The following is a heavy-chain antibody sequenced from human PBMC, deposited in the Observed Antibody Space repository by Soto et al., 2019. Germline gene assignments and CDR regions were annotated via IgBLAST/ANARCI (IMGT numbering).Heavy chain of an antibody. V-gene: IGHV3-21*01. CDR3: ASDPYVSGRYYNPTGNYYGLDV. D-gene: IGHD3-10*01. Sequence: PGRLMRLSCAASGVTFNNYGMHWVLKTQGKGLEWVSSISSSSSYIYYADSVKGRFTISRDNAKNSLYLQMNSLRAEDTAVYYCASDPYVSGRYYNPTGNYYGLDVWVQGTTVTVSS. CDR1: GVTFNNYG. CDR2: ISSSSSYI. J-gene: IGHJ6*02.